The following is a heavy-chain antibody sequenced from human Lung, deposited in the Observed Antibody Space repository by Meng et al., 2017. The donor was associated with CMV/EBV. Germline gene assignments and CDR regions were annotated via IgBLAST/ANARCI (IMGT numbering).Heavy chain of an antibody. CDR2: INPSGGST. CDR1: GYTFTNNY. V-gene: IGHV1-46*01. CDR3: ARDPYYDFWDGYYSAYYYFGLDD. D-gene: IGHD3-3*01. J-gene: IGHJ6*02. Sequence: ASVKASCKASGYTFTNNYIHWVRQAPGQGLEWMGTINPSGGSTRYTQKYQGRVTMTRDTSTATVYMEVSSLRSEDTAVYYCARDPYYDFWDGYYSAYYYFGLDDWGQGXTVTVSS.